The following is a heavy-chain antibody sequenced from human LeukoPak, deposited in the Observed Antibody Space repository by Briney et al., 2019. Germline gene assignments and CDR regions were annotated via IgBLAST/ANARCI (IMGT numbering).Heavy chain of an antibody. CDR1: GRSISSYY. V-gene: IGHV4-4*07. D-gene: IGHD6-19*01. Sequence: SETLSLTCTVSGRSISSYYWSWIRQPAGEGLEWIGRIYTSGSTNYHPSLKSRVTMSVDTSKNQFSLKLSSVAAADTAVYCCARGSMYSSGWYYFDYWGQGTLVTVSS. CDR2: IYTSGST. CDR3: ARGSMYSSGWYYFDY. J-gene: IGHJ4*02.